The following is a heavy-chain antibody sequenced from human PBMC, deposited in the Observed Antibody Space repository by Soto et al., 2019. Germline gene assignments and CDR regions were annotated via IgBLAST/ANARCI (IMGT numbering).Heavy chain of an antibody. D-gene: IGHD5-12*01. CDR3: AKDRGGYSGYDPFFDY. CDR2: ISGSGGST. V-gene: IGHV3-23*01. CDR1: GFTFSSYA. Sequence: GWSLRLSCVAAGFTFSSYAMGWVRQAPGKGLEWVSFISGSGGSTYYADSVKGRFTISRDNSRNTLYLQMNSLRAEDTAVYYCAKDRGGYSGYDPFFDYWGPGTMGTVSS. J-gene: IGHJ4*02.